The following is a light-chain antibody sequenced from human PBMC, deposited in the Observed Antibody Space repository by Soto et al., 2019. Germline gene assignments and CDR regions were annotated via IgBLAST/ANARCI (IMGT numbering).Light chain of an antibody. Sequence: QSVLTQPASVSASPGQSITVSCSGTSSDIGSYNLVSWYQQYPGKAPKLMIYEGTKRPSGVSNRFSGSKSGNTASLTISGLQAEDEADYYCSSLTTSFTYVFGTGTKVTVL. CDR1: SSDIGSYNL. J-gene: IGLJ1*01. V-gene: IGLV2-14*02. CDR3: SSLTTSFTYV. CDR2: EGT.